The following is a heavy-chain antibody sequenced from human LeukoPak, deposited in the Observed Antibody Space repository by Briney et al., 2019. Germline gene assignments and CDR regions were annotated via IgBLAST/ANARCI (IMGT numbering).Heavy chain of an antibody. CDR3: ATDPRSYFDI. CDR1: GYTFTGYW. V-gene: IGHV1-24*01. J-gene: IGHJ3*02. D-gene: IGHD5-18*01. Sequence: ASVKVSCKAFGYTFTGYWMHWVRQAPGKGLEWMGGFDPEDGETIYAQKFQGRVTMTEDTSTDTAYMELSSLRSEDTAVYYCATDPRSYFDIWGQGTMVTVSS. CDR2: FDPEDGET.